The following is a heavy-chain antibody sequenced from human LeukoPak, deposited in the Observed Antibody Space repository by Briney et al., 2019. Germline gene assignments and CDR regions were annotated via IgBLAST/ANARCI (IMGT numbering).Heavy chain of an antibody. CDR3: AKDLDYGDYPLYYGMDV. CDR2: IYFGGTT. D-gene: IGHD4-17*01. J-gene: IGHJ6*02. Sequence: GGSLRLSCAASGFTVSSNYMTWVRQAPGQGLEWVSVIYFGGTTYYADSVKGRFTISRDNSKNTLYLQMNSLRAEDTAVYYCAKDLDYGDYPLYYGMDVWGQGTTVTVSS. CDR1: GFTVSSNY. V-gene: IGHV3-53*01.